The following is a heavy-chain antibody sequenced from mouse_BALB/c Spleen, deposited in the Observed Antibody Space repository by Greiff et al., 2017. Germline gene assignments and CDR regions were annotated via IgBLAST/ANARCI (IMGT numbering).Heavy chain of an antibody. CDR3: AIDYRDYYYAMDD. J-gene: IGHJ4*01. CDR1: GYAFTSYI. CDR2: IDPYNGGT. Sequence: EVQLQQSGPELVKPGASVKVSCKASGYAFTSYIMYWVKQSPGKSLEWIGYIDPYNGGTSYNQKFKGKATLTVDKSSSTAYMHLNSLTSEDSAVYYCAIDYRDYYYAMDDWGQGTSVTVSS. V-gene: IGHV1S135*01. D-gene: IGHD2-14*01.